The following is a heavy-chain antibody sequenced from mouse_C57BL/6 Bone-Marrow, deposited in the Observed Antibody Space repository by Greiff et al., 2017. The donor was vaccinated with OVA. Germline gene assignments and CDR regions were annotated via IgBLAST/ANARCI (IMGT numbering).Heavy chain of an antibody. V-gene: IGHV5-17*01. CDR2: ISSGSSTI. CDR3: ARPYDYYAMDY. Sequence: EVKLVESGGGLVKPGGSLKLSCAASGFTFSDYGMHWVRQAPEKGLEWVAYISSGSSTIYYADTVKGRFTISRDNAKNTLFQQMTSLRYEDTAMYYCARPYDYYAMDYWGQGTSVTVSS. CDR1: GFTFSDYG. J-gene: IGHJ4*01.